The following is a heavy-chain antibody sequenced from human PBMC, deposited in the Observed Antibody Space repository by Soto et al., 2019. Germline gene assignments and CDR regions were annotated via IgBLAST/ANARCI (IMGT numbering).Heavy chain of an antibody. J-gene: IGHJ4*02. CDR3: ARGLYHKYGQDY. Sequence: GGSLRLSCAASGFTFSSYWMHWVRQAPGKGLVRVSRINSDGTTTNFADSVKGRFTISRDNAQNTLFLQMNGLRAEDTAVYYCARGLYHKYGQDYWGRGTLVTVSS. V-gene: IGHV3-74*01. D-gene: IGHD2-2*01. CDR2: INSDGTTT. CDR1: GFTFSSYW.